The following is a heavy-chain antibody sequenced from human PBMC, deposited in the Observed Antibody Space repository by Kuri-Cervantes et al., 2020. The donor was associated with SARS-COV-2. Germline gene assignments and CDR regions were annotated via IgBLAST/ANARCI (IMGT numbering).Heavy chain of an antibody. D-gene: IGHD2-21*01. J-gene: IGHJ4*02. CDR1: GFTFSSYA. CDR3: AKDISDLHYFDY. CDR2: ISGSGGST. Sequence: GESLKISCAASGFTFSSYAMSWVRQAPGKGLEWVSAISGSGGSTYYADSVKGRLTISRDNSKNTLYLQMNSLRAEDTAVYYCAKDISDLHYFDYWGQGTLVTVSS. V-gene: IGHV3-23*01.